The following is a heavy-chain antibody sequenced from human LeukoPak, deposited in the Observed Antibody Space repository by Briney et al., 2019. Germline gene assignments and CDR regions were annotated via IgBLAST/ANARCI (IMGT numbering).Heavy chain of an antibody. CDR1: GSTFSRYW. CDR2: IKQDGSEK. J-gene: IGHJ4*02. CDR3: ARVSRRDSSGYYRGLDY. V-gene: IGHV3-7*01. Sequence: GGSLRLSCAASGSTFSRYWMSWVRQAPGKGLEWVANIKQDGSEKYYADSVKGRFTIFRDNTKNSLYLQMNGLRAEDTAVYYCARVSRRDSSGYYRGLDYWGQGTLVTVSS. D-gene: IGHD3-22*01.